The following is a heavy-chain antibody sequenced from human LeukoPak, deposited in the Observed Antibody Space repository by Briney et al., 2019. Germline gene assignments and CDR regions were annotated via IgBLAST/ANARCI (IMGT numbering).Heavy chain of an antibody. CDR2: ISGSGDST. CDR3: ALQRTLWQQLLDY. Sequence: PGGSLRLSCAASGFTFSSYAMTWVRQAPGKGLEWVSTISGSGDSTYYADSVKGRFTISRDNSKNTLYLQTNSLRAEDTAVYYCALQRTLWQQLLDYWGQGTLVTVSS. D-gene: IGHD6-13*01. J-gene: IGHJ4*02. CDR1: GFTFSSYA. V-gene: IGHV3-23*01.